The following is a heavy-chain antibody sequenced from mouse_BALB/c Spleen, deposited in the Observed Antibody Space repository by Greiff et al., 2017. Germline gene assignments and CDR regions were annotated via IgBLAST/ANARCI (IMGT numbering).Heavy chain of an antibody. Sequence: DVMLVESGGGLVQPGGSRKLSCAASGFTFSSFGMHWVRQAPEKGLEWVAYISSGSSTIYYADTVKGRFTISRDNPKNTLFLQMTSLRSEDTAMYYCARSPLRFYAMDYWGQGTSVTVSS. CDR2: ISSGSSTI. J-gene: IGHJ4*01. V-gene: IGHV5-17*02. CDR3: ARSPLRFYAMDY. CDR1: GFTFSSFG. D-gene: IGHD1-1*01.